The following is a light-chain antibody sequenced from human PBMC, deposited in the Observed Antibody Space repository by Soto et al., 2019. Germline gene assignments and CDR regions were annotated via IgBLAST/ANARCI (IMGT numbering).Light chain of an antibody. CDR2: GAS. J-gene: IGKJ1*01. CDR3: QQHNNWPWT. Sequence: EIGITQSPTTLSVSSGGRATLSCRASQSISDTLAWYQQKPGQAPRLLIYGASTRATGFPARFSGSGSGTDFTLTISSLQSEDFAVYYCQQHNNWPWTFGQGTKVDIK. CDR1: QSISDT. V-gene: IGKV3-15*01.